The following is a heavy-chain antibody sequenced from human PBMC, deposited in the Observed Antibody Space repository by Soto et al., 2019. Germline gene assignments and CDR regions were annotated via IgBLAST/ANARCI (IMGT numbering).Heavy chain of an antibody. CDR1: GGSISSYY. D-gene: IGHD3-22*01. V-gene: IGHV4-59*01. CDR3: ARAPYDSSGYYFDY. Sequence: SETLSLTCTVSGGSISSYYWSWIRQPPGKGLEWIGYIYYSGSTNYNPSLKSRVTISVDTSKNQFSLKLSSVTAADTAVYYCARAPYDSSGYYFDYWGQGTLVT. J-gene: IGHJ4*02. CDR2: IYYSGST.